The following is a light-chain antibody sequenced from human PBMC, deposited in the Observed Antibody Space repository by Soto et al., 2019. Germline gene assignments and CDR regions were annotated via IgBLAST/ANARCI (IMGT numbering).Light chain of an antibody. J-gene: IGLJ2*01. Sequence: QSVLTQPPSASGSPGQSVTISCTGTSSDVGGYNFVSWYQQHPGKAPKLMIYEVSERPSGVPDRFSCSKSGNTASLTVSGLQDEDEDDYYCSSYAGSNIVVFGGGTKLTVL. CDR3: SSYAGSNIVV. CDR1: SSDVGGYNF. CDR2: EVS. V-gene: IGLV2-8*01.